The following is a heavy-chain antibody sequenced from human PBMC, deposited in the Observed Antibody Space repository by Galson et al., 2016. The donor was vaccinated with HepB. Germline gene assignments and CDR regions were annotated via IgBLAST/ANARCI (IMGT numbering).Heavy chain of an antibody. Sequence: SLRLSCAASGFTFDEYAMHWVRQAPGKGLEWVSGINWNSGSITYADSVKGRFTISRDNAKNSLYLQMNSLRPEDTALYYCTKDSWTAAKYFHHWGQGTLDTVSS. CDR2: INWNSGSI. D-gene: IGHD3/OR15-3a*01. CDR1: GFTFDEYA. CDR3: TKDSWTAAKYFHH. J-gene: IGHJ1*01. V-gene: IGHV3-9*01.